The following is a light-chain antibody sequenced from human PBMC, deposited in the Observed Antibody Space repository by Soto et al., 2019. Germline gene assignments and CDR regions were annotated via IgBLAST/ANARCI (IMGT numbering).Light chain of an antibody. V-gene: IGLV2-14*01. CDR3: SSYTIYSTLLL. J-gene: IGLJ2*01. CDR1: SSDIGGYKY. CDR2: EVT. Sequence: QSALTQPASVSGSPGQSITISCTGTSSDIGGYKYVSWYQQHPGKAPKLIIYEVTNRPPGVSDRFSGSKSGNTASLTISGLQAEDEADYYCSSYTIYSTLLLFGGGTKVTVL.